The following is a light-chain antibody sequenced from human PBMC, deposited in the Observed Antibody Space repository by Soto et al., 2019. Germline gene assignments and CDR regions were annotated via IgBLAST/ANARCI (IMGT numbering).Light chain of an antibody. CDR2: EVS. CDR3: SSYAASNNLGV. Sequence: QSALTQPPSASWSPGQSVTISCIGTSSDVGGYNYVSWYQQHPGKAPKLMIYEVSKRPSGVPDRFSGSKSGNTASLTVSGLQAEDEADYYCSSYAASNNLGVFGGGNKVTVL. J-gene: IGLJ2*01. V-gene: IGLV2-8*01. CDR1: SSDVGGYNY.